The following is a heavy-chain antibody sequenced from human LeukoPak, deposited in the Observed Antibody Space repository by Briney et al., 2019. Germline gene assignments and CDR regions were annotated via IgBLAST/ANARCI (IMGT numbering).Heavy chain of an antibody. D-gene: IGHD3-10*01. Sequence: GGSLRLSCAASGFTFSSYGMHWVRQAPGKGLEWVAVISYDGSNKYYADSVKGRFTISRDNAKNSLYLQMNSLRAEDTALYYCAKGHINSGSYYYFDYWGRGTLVTVSS. J-gene: IGHJ4*02. V-gene: IGHV3-30*18. CDR3: AKGHINSGSYYYFDY. CDR1: GFTFSSYG. CDR2: ISYDGSNK.